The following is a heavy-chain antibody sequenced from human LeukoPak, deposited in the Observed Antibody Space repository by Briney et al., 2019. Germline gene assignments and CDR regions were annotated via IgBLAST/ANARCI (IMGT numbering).Heavy chain of an antibody. D-gene: IGHD1-26*01. CDR1: GGSISNSY. Sequence: SETLSLTCTVSGGSISNSYWSWIRQPPGKGLEWIGYIYYSGSTNYSPSFKSRVTISVDTSRDQFSLKLSSVTAADTAVYYCARTPPGRSYSVDSWGQGTLVTVSS. CDR2: IYYSGST. CDR3: ARTPPGRSYSVDS. J-gene: IGHJ4*02. V-gene: IGHV4-59*01.